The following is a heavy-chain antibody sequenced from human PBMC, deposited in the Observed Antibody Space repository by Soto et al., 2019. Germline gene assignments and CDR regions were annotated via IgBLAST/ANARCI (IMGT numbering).Heavy chain of an antibody. J-gene: IGHJ4*02. CDR2: IIPIFGTA. Sequence: VASVKVSCKASGGTFSSYAISWVRQAPGQGLEWMGGIIPIFGTANYAQKFQGRVTITADESTSTAYMELSSLRSEDTAVYYCARANAVPFSGSSPFDYWGQGTLVTVSS. CDR3: ARANAVPFSGSSPFDY. CDR1: GGTFSSYA. V-gene: IGHV1-69*13. D-gene: IGHD1-26*01.